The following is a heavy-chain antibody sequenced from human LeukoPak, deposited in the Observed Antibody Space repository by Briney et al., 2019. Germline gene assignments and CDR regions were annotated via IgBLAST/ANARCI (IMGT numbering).Heavy chain of an antibody. V-gene: IGHV3-7*01. Sequence: PGGSLRLSCAASGFIFSSYTMTWVRQAPGRGLEWVANIKQDGSENSYVDSVKGRFTISRDNAKNSLYLQMNSLRAEDTAVYYCAREVAARRLGSWFDPWGQGTLATVSS. CDR1: GFIFSSYT. CDR2: IKQDGSEN. J-gene: IGHJ5*02. D-gene: IGHD6-6*01. CDR3: AREVAARRLGSWFDP.